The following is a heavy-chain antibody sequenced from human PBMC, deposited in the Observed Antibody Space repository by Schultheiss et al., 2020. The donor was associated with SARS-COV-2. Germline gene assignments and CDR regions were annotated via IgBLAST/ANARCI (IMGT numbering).Heavy chain of an antibody. CDR1: GFTFSSYS. V-gene: IGHV3-21*04. J-gene: IGHJ6*03. CDR2: ISSSSSYI. CDR3: AKDKVHYMDV. Sequence: GGSLRLSCAASGFTFSSYSMNWVRQAPGKGLEWVSSISSSSSYIYYADSVKGRFTISRDNSKNTLYLQMNSLRAEDTAVYYCAKDKVHYMDVWGKGTTVTVSS.